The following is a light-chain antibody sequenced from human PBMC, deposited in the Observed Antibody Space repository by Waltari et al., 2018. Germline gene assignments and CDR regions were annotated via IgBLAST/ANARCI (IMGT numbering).Light chain of an antibody. Sequence: EIVLTQSPGTLSLSPGERATLSCLASQSVSSSYLAWYQQKPGQAPRLLIYGASSRANGIPDRFSGSGSGTDFTLTISRLEPADFAVYYCQQYGSSPWTFGQGTKVEIK. CDR1: QSVSSSY. CDR3: QQYGSSPWT. J-gene: IGKJ1*01. CDR2: GAS. V-gene: IGKV3-20*01.